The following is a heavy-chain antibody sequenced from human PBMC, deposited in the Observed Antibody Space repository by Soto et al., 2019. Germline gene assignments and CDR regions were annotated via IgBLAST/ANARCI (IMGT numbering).Heavy chain of an antibody. J-gene: IGHJ5*02. V-gene: IGHV4-4*07. D-gene: IGHD1-1*01. CDR1: GASISGFY. Sequence: SETLSLTCTVSGASISGFYWSWIRKSAGKGLEWIGRIYATGTTDYNPSLKSRVMISVDTSKKQFSLKLRSVTAADTAVYYCVRDGTKTLRDWFDPWGQGISVTVSS. CDR2: IYATGTT. CDR3: VRDGTKTLRDWFDP.